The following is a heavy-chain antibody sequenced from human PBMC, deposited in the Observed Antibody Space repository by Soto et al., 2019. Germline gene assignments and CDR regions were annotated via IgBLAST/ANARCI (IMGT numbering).Heavy chain of an antibody. V-gene: IGHV3-23*01. Sequence: GGSLRLSCATSGFTFSSYAMSWVRQAPGKGLEWVSAISGSGGSTNYADSAEGRFTISRDNSKNTLFLQMNSLRPEDTAVYYCVKDVQEYSFAVPFDYWGQGTLVTVSS. J-gene: IGHJ4*02. CDR2: ISGSGGST. D-gene: IGHD5-18*01. CDR3: VKDVQEYSFAVPFDY. CDR1: GFTFSSYA.